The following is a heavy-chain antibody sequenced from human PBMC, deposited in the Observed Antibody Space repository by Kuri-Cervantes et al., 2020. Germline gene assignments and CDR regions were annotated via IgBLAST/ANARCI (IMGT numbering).Heavy chain of an antibody. Sequence: GGSLRLSCAASGFTFSDYYMSWIRQAPGKGLEWVSYISTGSGTIYYADSVRGRFTISRDDAKDSLNLQMNSLRDEDTAVYYCARGHSSGWYAGSNYGLDVWGQGTTVTVSS. CDR1: GFTFSDYY. CDR2: ISTGSGTI. D-gene: IGHD6-19*01. CDR3: ARGHSSGWYAGSNYGLDV. V-gene: IGHV3-11*04. J-gene: IGHJ6*02.